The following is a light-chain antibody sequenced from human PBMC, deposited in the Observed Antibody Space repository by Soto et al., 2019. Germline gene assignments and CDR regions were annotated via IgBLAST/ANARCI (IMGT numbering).Light chain of an antibody. J-gene: IGKJ2*03. CDR3: QHYNGYPYS. CDR1: QSSSSW. V-gene: IGKV1-5*03. Sequence: DIQMTQSPSTLSASVGDRVTITCRASQSSSSWLAWYQQKPGKVPKLLIYEASSLESGVPSRFSGSGSGTEFTVTISSMQADDFATYYCQHYNGYPYSFGQGPKLEIK. CDR2: EAS.